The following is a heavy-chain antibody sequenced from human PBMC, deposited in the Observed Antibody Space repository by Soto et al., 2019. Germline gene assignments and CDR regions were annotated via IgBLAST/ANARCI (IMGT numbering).Heavy chain of an antibody. D-gene: IGHD6-13*01. CDR1: GFTFSSYS. J-gene: IGHJ5*02. V-gene: IGHV3-48*01. CDR3: ARHPERIAQIGWFDP. Sequence: EVQLVESGGGLVQPGGSLRLSCAASGFTFSSYSMNWVRQAPGKGLEWVSYISSSSSTIYYADSVKGRFTISRDNAKNSQYLQMNGLRAEDTAVYYCARHPERIAQIGWFDPWGQGTLVTVSS. CDR2: ISSSSSTI.